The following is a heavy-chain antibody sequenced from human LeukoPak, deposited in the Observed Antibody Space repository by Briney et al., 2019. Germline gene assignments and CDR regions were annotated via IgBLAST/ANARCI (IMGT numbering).Heavy chain of an antibody. Sequence: SETLSLTCTVSGGSISSSNYFWGWIRQPPGKGLEWIGSIYYSGSTYYNPSLKSRFTIFVDTSKNQFSLKLSSVTAADTAVYYCARHLAYCGGDCYSDFDYWGQGTLVTVSS. D-gene: IGHD2-21*02. CDR1: GGSISSSNYF. CDR2: IYYSGST. J-gene: IGHJ4*02. V-gene: IGHV4-39*01. CDR3: ARHLAYCGGDCYSDFDY.